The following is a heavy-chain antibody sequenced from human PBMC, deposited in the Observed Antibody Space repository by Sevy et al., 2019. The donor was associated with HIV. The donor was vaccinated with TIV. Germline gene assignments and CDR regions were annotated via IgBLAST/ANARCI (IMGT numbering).Heavy chain of an antibody. CDR3: AAAPGYNSRWAFDY. J-gene: IGHJ4*02. Sequence: ASVKVSCEASGFTFDNSAVRWVRQARGQRLEWIGWIVVGSGGSNYAQKFQGRVTITRDMSTSTAYMEVSGLRGEDTAVYYCAAAPGYNSRWAFDYWGQGTLVTVSS. CDR1: GFTFDNSA. V-gene: IGHV1-58*01. CDR2: IVVGSGGS. D-gene: IGHD6-19*01.